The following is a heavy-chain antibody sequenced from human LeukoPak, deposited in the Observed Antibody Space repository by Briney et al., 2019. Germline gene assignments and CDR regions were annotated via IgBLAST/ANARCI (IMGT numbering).Heavy chain of an antibody. CDR3: AREERTTVTTGDY. Sequence: ASVKVSCMASGCTFTSYYMHWVRQAPGQGREWMGRINPSGGSTSYAQKFQGRVTMTRDTSTSTVYMELSSLRSEDTAVYYCAREERTTVTTGDYWGQGTLVTVSS. V-gene: IGHV1-46*01. J-gene: IGHJ4*02. CDR2: INPSGGST. D-gene: IGHD4-17*01. CDR1: GCTFTSYY.